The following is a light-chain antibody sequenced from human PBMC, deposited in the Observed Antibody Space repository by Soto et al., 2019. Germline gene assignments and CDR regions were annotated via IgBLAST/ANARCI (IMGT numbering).Light chain of an antibody. CDR3: SSYTSSSTLGYV. CDR2: DVS. CDR1: SSDVGGYIY. V-gene: IGLV2-14*01. Sequence: QSALTQPASVSGSPGQSITISCTGTSSDVGGYIYVSWYQQHPGKAPKLMIYDVSNRPSGVSNRFSGSKSGNTASLTISGLQAEDEADYYCSSYTSSSTLGYVFGTGTKLTVL. J-gene: IGLJ1*01.